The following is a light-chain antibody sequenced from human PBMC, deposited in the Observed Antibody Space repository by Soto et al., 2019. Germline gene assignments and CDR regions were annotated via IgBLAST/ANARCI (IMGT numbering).Light chain of an antibody. CDR3: QQLNSYRFT. V-gene: IGKV1-9*01. J-gene: IGKJ3*01. CDR1: QGISSY. CDR2: AAS. Sequence: DIQLTQSPSFLSASVGDRVTITCRASQGISSYLAWYQQKPGKAPKLLIYAASTLQSGVPSRFSGSGSGTEFTLPISSLQPEDLATYYCQQLNSYRFTFGPGTKVDIK.